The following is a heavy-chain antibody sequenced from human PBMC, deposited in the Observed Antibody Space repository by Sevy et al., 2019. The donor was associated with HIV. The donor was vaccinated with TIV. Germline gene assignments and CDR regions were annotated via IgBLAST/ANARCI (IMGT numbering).Heavy chain of an antibody. D-gene: IGHD2-15*01. CDR3: AAESRGSCSGRSCSVENGMDV. V-gene: IGHV1-58*01. J-gene: IGHJ6*02. Sequence: ASVKVSCKASSFTFTNSAVQWVRQARGQRLEWIGRIVVGSGDTNYAHNFQERVTISRDMSTATVSMELSGLTSEDTAVYYCAAESRGSCSGRSCSVENGMDVWGPGTTVTVSS. CDR2: IVVGSGDT. CDR1: SFTFTNSA.